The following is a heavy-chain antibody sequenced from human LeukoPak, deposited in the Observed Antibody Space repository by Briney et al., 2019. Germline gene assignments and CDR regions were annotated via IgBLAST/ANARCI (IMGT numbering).Heavy chain of an antibody. V-gene: IGHV3-74*01. CDR2: INSDGSST. CDR1: GFTFSSYW. D-gene: IGHD1-1*01. J-gene: IGHJ5*02. Sequence: GGPLRLSCAASGFTFSSYWMHWVRQAPGKGLVWVSRINSDGSSTNYADSVKGRFTISRDNAKNTLYLQMNSLRAEDTAVYYCAGGSPGTRKYNWFDPWGQGTLVTVSS. CDR3: AGGSPGTRKYNWFDP.